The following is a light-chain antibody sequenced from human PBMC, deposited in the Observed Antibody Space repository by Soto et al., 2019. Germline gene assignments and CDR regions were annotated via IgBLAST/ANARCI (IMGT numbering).Light chain of an antibody. CDR2: DVS. V-gene: IGLV2-14*01. J-gene: IGLJ2*01. CDR3: SSYTSSSAVV. Sequence: QSVLTQPASVSGSPGQSITISCTGTSSDVGGYNYVSWYQQHPGKAPKLMIYDVSNRPSGVSNRFSGSKSGNTASRTISGLQDEDEDEYYCSSYTSSSAVVCGGGTKVTVL. CDR1: SSDVGGYNY.